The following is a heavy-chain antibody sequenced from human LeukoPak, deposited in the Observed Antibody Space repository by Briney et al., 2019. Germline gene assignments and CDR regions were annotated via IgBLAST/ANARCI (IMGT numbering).Heavy chain of an antibody. Sequence: GGSLRLSCIGSGFTFRSHAMSWVRQAPEKGLEFVSGIYENGGTTYYADSVKGRFSISRDNSKNTLYLQMDSLRGEDTAVYYCAKDFRIGYSAHFDYWGQGALVTVSS. CDR2: IYENGGTT. V-gene: IGHV3-23*01. CDR3: AKDFRIGYSAHFDY. J-gene: IGHJ4*02. D-gene: IGHD2-21*01. CDR1: GFTFRSHA.